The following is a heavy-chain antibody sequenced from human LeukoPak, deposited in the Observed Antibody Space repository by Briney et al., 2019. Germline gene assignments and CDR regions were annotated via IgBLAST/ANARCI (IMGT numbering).Heavy chain of an antibody. Sequence: GGSLRLSCAASGFTFSSYWMTWVRQAPGKGLEWVANINQDGSDKYCVDSVKGRFTISRDNAKNSLYLQMNSLRAEDTAVYYCARAMGWRDAFDIWGQGTMVTVSS. J-gene: IGHJ3*02. CDR2: INQDGSDK. CDR3: ARAMGWRDAFDI. CDR1: GFTFSSYW. V-gene: IGHV3-7*01. D-gene: IGHD6-19*01.